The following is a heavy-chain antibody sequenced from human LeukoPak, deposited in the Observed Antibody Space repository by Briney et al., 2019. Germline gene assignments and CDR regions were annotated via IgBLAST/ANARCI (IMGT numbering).Heavy chain of an antibody. Sequence: QSGRSLRLSCAASGFTFSSYGMHWVRQAPGKGLEWVAVISYDGSNKYYADSVKGRFTISRDNSKNTLYLQMNSLRAEDTAVYYCAKDGLLYSYGYCVYWGQGTLVTVSS. CDR3: AKDGLLYSYGYCVY. CDR1: GFTFSSYG. D-gene: IGHD5-18*01. J-gene: IGHJ4*02. V-gene: IGHV3-30*18. CDR2: ISYDGSNK.